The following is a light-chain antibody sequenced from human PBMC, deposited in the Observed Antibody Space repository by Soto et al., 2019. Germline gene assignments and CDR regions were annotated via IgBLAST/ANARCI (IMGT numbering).Light chain of an antibody. Sequence: QSVLTQPASVSGSPGQSSAISCTGTSSDVGSYNLVSWYQQHPGKAPKLMIYEDTKRPSGVSDRFSGSKSGNTASLTISGLQAEDEADYYCCSYATSSTYVFGTGTKLTVL. CDR1: SSDVGSYNL. CDR2: EDT. J-gene: IGLJ1*01. CDR3: CSYATSSTYV. V-gene: IGLV2-23*01.